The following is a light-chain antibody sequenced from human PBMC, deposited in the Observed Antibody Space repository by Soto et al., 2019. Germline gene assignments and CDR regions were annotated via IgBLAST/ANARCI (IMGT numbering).Light chain of an antibody. CDR2: DAS. J-gene: IGKJ1*01. Sequence: DIQMTQSPSSVSASVGDRVTITCRASQSVSNWLAWYQQKPGKAPNLLIYDASSLESGVPSRFSGSGSGTEFTLTISSLQPDDFATYSCQQYTPNSRTFGQGTKVDIK. V-gene: IGKV1-5*01. CDR3: QQYTPNSRT. CDR1: QSVSNW.